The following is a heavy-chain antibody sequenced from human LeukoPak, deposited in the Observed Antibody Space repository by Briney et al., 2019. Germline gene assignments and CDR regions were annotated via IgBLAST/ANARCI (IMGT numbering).Heavy chain of an antibody. CDR3: ARANYFDY. CDR2: IYHTGRT. J-gene: IGHJ4*02. V-gene: IGHV4-59*01. CDR1: GGSISSYY. Sequence: SETLSLTCTVSGGSISSYYWSWFRQSPGTGLEWIGSIYHTGRTNYNPSLKSRVTISVDKSKNQFSLKLSSLTAADTAVYYCARANYFDYWDQGTLVTVSS.